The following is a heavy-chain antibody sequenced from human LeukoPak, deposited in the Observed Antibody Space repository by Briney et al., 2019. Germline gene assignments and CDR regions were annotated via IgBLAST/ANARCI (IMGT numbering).Heavy chain of an antibody. CDR2: IRTYNSNT. CDR1: GYSFTSYE. V-gene: IGHV1-18*01. D-gene: IGHD3-10*01. CDR3: ARGGQYYGSGSYPIYYFDY. J-gene: IGHJ4*02. Sequence: ASVKVSCKASGYSFTSYEIAWVRQAPGQGLEWMGWIRTYNSNTNYAQKLQGRVTMTTDTSTSTAYMELRSLRSDDTAVYYCARGGQYYGSGSYPIYYFDYWGQGTLVTVSS.